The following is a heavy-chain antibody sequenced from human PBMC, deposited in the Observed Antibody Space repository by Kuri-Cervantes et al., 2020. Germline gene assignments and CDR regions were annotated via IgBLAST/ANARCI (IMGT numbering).Heavy chain of an antibody. J-gene: IGHJ1*01. Sequence: GESLKISCAASGFTFNGYSMNWVRQAPGKGLEWVSYITSSSSIIYYADSVKGRFTISRDNSKNTLYLQMNSLRAEDTAVYYCAKTKAYDSSGYFVSRKYFQHWGQGTLVTVSS. CDR1: GFTFNGYS. CDR2: ITSSSSII. CDR3: AKTKAYDSSGYFVSRKYFQH. D-gene: IGHD3-22*01. V-gene: IGHV3-48*01.